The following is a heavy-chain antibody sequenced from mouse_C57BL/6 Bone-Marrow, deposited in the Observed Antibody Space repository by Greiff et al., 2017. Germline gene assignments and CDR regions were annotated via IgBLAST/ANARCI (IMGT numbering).Heavy chain of an antibody. V-gene: IGHV5-12*01. Sequence: LVGSEGGLVQPGGSLTLSCAASGFTFSDYYMYWDRQTPEKRLDGVAYISNGCGSTYYPDTVKGRFTISRDNAKNTLYLRTSRMKAEDRAMYYCARRRDSSGYQFAYWVKGTLISVS. CDR2: ISNGCGST. CDR1: GFTFSDYY. J-gene: IGHJ3*01. D-gene: IGHD3-2*02. CDR3: ARRRDSSGYQFAY.